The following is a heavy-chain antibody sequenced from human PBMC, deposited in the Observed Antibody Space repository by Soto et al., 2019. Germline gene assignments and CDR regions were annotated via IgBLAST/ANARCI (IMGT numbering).Heavy chain of an antibody. D-gene: IGHD3-3*01. J-gene: IGHJ5*02. V-gene: IGHV7-4-1*01. CDR1: GYTFTSYA. Sequence: GASVKVSCKASGYTFTSYAMNWVRQAPGQGLEWMGWINTNTGNPTYAQGFTGRFVFSLDTSVSTAYLQICSLKAEDTAVYYCARSPLTPFGVVIINWFDPWGQGTLVTVSS. CDR3: ARSPLTPFGVVIINWFDP. CDR2: INTNTGNP.